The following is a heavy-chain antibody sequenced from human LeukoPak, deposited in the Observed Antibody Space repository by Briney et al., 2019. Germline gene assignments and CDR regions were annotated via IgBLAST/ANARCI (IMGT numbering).Heavy chain of an antibody. D-gene: IGHD6-19*01. J-gene: IGHJ4*02. CDR2: IKQDGSEK. Sequence: GGSLRLSCAASGFTFSSYWMSWVRQAPGKGLEWVANIKQDGSEKYYVDSVKGRFTISRDNAKNSLYLQMNSLRAEDTAAYYCARDGGYSSGSTYFDYWGQGTLVTVSS. CDR3: ARDGGYSSGSTYFDY. V-gene: IGHV3-7*03. CDR1: GFTFSSYW.